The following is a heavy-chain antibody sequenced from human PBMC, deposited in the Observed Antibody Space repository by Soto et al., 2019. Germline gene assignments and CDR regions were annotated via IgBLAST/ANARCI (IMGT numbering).Heavy chain of an antibody. CDR2: INPGGGST. CDR3: ARLYGPGDCSIIPGDYDYGMDV. V-gene: IGHV1-46*01. D-gene: IGHD2-21*02. CDR1: GYIFISYY. Sequence: QVQLVQSGAEVKKPGASVKVSCKASGYIFISYYIHWVRQAPGQGLEWMGIINPGGGSTSYAEKFQSRVTMTRDTCTSTVYMELSSLRSENTSVYYCARLYGPGDCSIIPGDYDYGMDVWGQGTTVTVSS. J-gene: IGHJ6*02.